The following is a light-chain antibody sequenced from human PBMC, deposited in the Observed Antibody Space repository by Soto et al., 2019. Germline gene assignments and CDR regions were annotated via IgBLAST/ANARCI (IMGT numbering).Light chain of an antibody. CDR1: TSDVSGYNY. J-gene: IGLJ2*01. Sequence: QSALTQPASVSGSPGQTITISSTGTTSDVSGYNYCSWYQQHPGKAPKLMIYDVSTRPSGVSNRFSGSESGNTASLTSSGLQAEGEADYYCCAYTSSSTVVFGGGTKVTVL. CDR3: CAYTSSSTVV. V-gene: IGLV2-14*03. CDR2: DVS.